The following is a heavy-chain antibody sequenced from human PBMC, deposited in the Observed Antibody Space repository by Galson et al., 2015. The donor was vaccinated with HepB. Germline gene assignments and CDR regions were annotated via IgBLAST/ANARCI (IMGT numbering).Heavy chain of an antibody. V-gene: IGHV3-48*01. CDR1: GFTFSSYS. J-gene: IGHJ4*02. D-gene: IGHD3-22*01. Sequence: SLRLSCAASGFTFSSYSMNWVRQAPGKGLEWVSYISSSSSTIYYADSVKGRFTISRDNAKNSLYLQMNSLRAEDMAVYYCARISSGYPYYFDYWGQGTLVTVSS. CDR3: ARISSGYPYYFDY. CDR2: ISSSSSTI.